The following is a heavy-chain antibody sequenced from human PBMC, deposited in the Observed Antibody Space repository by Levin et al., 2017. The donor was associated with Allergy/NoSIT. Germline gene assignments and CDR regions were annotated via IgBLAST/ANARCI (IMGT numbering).Heavy chain of an antibody. J-gene: IGHJ4*02. Sequence: VASVKVSCKASGYTFTSYGVTWVRQAPGLGLECMGWISGYDGRTYYAQKFQGRVTMTADTSTATVYMELRSLRSDDTAIYFCARDRDHYGSGSYYWGQGTLVTVSS. CDR3: ARDRDHYGSGSYY. V-gene: IGHV1-18*01. CDR1: GYTFTSYG. D-gene: IGHD3-10*01. CDR2: ISGYDGRT.